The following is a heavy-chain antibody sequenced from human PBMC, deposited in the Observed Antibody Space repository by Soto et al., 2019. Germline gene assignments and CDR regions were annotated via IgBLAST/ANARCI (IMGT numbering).Heavy chain of an antibody. CDR3: TPEVIGFGEFTPASGQ. V-gene: IGHV3-15*07. D-gene: IGHD3-10*01. Sequence: EVQLVESGGGLVKPGGCLRLSCATSGFTFSNAWMNWVRQAPGKGLEWVGRIKSKTNGGTTDYAAPVKDRFTTSRDDSRNTLDLQRNSVKYEDTAGSNSTPEVIGFGEFTPASGQWGQGTLVTVSS. J-gene: IGHJ4*02. CDR2: IKSKTNGGTT. CDR1: GFTFSNAW.